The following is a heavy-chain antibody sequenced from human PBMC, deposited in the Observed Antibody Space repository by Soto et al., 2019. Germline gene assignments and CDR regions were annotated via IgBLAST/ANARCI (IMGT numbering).Heavy chain of an antibody. Sequence: QVQLVQSGAEVKRPGSSVKVSCKASGDTFNFYSINWVRQAPGVGLEWVGRVNPILSMSNYAQTFQGRVTMTADKSTSTAYMELRSLISEDTAIYYCASSYGSGYRAVDYWGQGALVTVS. D-gene: IGHD3-10*01. V-gene: IGHV1-69*02. CDR2: VNPILSMS. CDR1: GDTFNFYS. CDR3: ASSYGSGYRAVDY. J-gene: IGHJ4*02.